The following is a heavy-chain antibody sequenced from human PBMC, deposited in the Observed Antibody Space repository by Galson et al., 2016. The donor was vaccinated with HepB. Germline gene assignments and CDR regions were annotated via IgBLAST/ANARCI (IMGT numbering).Heavy chain of an antibody. CDR3: ARAAVRSGTYYFDY. CDR2: IWYDGSNK. J-gene: IGHJ4*02. V-gene: IGHV3-33*01. CDR1: GFTFSSYG. Sequence: LRLSCAASGFTFSSYGMHWVRQAPGKGLEWVAVIWYDGSNKYYADSVKGRFTISRDNSKNTLYLQMNSLRAEDAAVYYCARAAVRSGTYYFDYWGQGTLVTVSS. D-gene: IGHD3-10*01.